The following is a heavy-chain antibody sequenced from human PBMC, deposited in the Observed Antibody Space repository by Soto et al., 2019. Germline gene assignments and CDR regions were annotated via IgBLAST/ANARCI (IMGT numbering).Heavy chain of an antibody. V-gene: IGHV3-11*01. CDR1: GFTFSDYY. Sequence: LILSCAASGFTFSDYYMSWIRQAPGKGLEWVSYISSSGSTIYYADSVKGRFTISRDNAKNSLYLQMNSLRAEDTAVYYCAREDPPWLPQDYWGQGTLVTVSS. J-gene: IGHJ4*02. CDR3: AREDPPWLPQDY. D-gene: IGHD3-22*01. CDR2: ISSSGSTI.